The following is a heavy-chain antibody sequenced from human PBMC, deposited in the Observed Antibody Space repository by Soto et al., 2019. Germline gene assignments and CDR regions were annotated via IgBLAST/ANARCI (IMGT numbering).Heavy chain of an antibody. V-gene: IGHV5-51*01. D-gene: IGHD3-22*01. CDR1: GYSFTTYW. CDR2: IYPGDSDT. Sequence: PGESLKISCKGSGYSFTTYWISWVRQMPGKGLEWMGIIYPGDSDTRYSPSFQGQVTISADKSISTAYLQWSSLKASDTAMYYCARRYDSSGYPFRDDAFDIWGQGTMVTVS. CDR3: ARRYDSSGYPFRDDAFDI. J-gene: IGHJ3*02.